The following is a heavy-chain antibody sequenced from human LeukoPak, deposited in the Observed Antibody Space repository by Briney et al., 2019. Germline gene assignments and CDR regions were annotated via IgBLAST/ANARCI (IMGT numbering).Heavy chain of an antibody. V-gene: IGHV1-69*05. CDR2: IIPIFGTA. CDR1: GGTFSSYA. J-gene: IGHJ5*02. Sequence: SVKVSCKASGGTFSSYAISWVRQAPGQGLEWMGRIIPIFGTAKYAQKFRGRVTITTDESTSTAYMELSSLRSEDTAVYYCARAPHGKWMTTVTTYWFDPWGQGTLVTVSS. CDR3: ARAPHGKWMTTVTTYWFDP. D-gene: IGHD4-11*01.